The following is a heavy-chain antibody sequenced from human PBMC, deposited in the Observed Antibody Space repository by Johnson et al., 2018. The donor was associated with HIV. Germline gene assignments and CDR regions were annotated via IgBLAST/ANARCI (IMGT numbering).Heavy chain of an antibody. CDR2: IKQDASEK. Sequence: VQLVESGGGLVQPGGSLRLSCVASGFTFSSYLMSWVRQAPGKGLECVANIKQDASEKYYVDSLKGRFTISRDNAKNSLYLQMNSLRAEDTAVYYCARDDDYSKVRAFDIWGQGTMVTVSS. CDR3: ARDDDYSKVRAFDI. CDR1: GFTFSSYL. J-gene: IGHJ3*02. D-gene: IGHD4-11*01. V-gene: IGHV3-7*01.